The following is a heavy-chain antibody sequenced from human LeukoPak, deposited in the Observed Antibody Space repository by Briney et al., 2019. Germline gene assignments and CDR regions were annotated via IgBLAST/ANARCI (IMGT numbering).Heavy chain of an antibody. D-gene: IGHD5-18*01. CDR3: ASQYSYGLYYYYYGMDV. V-gene: IGHV3-11*01. CDR1: GFTFSDYY. Sequence: PGGSLRLSCAASGFTFSDYYMSWIRQAPGKGLEWVSYISSSGSTIYYADFVKGRFTISRDNAKNSLYLQMNSLRAEDTAVYYCASQYSYGLYYYYYGMDVWGQGTTVTVSS. CDR2: ISSSGSTI. J-gene: IGHJ6*02.